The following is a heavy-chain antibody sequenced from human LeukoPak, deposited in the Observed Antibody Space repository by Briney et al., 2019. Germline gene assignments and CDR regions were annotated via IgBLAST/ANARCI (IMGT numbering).Heavy chain of an antibody. D-gene: IGHD1-26*01. CDR3: ARVGGSYAYYYYMDV. CDR1: GFTFSNYR. Sequence: GGSLRLSCAASGFTFSNYRMNWVRQAPGKGLEWVSSISSSSSYIYYADSVKGRFTISRDNAKNSLYLQMNSLRAEDTALYYCARVGGSYAYYYYMDVWGKGTTVTVSS. J-gene: IGHJ6*03. V-gene: IGHV3-21*04. CDR2: ISSSSSYI.